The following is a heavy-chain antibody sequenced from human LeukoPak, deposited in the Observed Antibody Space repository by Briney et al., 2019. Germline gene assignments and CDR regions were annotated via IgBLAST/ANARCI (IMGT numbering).Heavy chain of an antibody. CDR2: IYTSGST. D-gene: IGHD3-22*01. V-gene: IGHV4-4*07. J-gene: IGHJ3*02. CDR1: GGSISSYY. CDR3: ARDLGPSHSSGYYIPFDAFDI. Sequence: PETLSLTCTVSGGSISSYYWSWIRQPAGKGLEWIWRIYTSGSTNYNPSLKSRVTMSVDTSKNQFSLKLSSVTAADTAVYYCARDLGPSHSSGYYIPFDAFDIWGQGTMVTVSS.